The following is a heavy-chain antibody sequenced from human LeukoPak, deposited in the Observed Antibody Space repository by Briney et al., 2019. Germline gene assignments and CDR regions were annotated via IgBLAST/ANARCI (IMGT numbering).Heavy chain of an antibody. D-gene: IGHD1-26*01. V-gene: IGHV3-21*01. CDR3: ARGELLLPPIDP. J-gene: IGHJ5*02. CDR1: GFIFSSYS. Sequence: GGSLRLSCAASGFIFSSYSMNWVRQAPGKGLEWVSSISSSSSYIYYADSVKGRFTISRDNAKNSLYLQMNSLRAEDTAVYYCARGELLLPPIDPWGQGTLVTVSS. CDR2: ISSSSSYI.